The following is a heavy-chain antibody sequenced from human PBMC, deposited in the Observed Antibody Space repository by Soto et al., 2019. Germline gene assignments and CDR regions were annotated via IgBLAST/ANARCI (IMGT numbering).Heavy chain of an antibody. CDR2: INPSGGST. CDR3: ARDASEWLPDY. D-gene: IGHD3-3*01. Sequence: APVKVSCEASGYTITHYCMHSVPQAPGQGLEVMGKINPSGGSTSHAQKFQGGVTMTRDTSTSTGYMGLSSLRSEDTVVYYCARDASEWLPDYWGQGSLVTVSS. CDR1: GYTITHYC. J-gene: IGHJ4*02. V-gene: IGHV1-46*03.